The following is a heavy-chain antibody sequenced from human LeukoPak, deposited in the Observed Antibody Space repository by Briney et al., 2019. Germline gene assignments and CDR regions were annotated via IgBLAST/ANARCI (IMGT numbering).Heavy chain of an antibody. Sequence: GGSLRLSCAASGFTISSYWMHWVRQVPGKGLVWVSNINSDGSTTYYADSVKGRFTISRDNVENTLYLQMNTLRDEDTAVYYCARGSGFGVWGQGTLVTVSS. D-gene: IGHD3-9*01. CDR2: INSDGSTT. V-gene: IGHV3-74*01. CDR3: ARGSGFGV. CDR1: GFTISSYW. J-gene: IGHJ4*02.